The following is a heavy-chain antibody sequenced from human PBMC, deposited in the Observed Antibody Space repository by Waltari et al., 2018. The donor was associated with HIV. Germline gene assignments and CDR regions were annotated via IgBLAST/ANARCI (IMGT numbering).Heavy chain of an antibody. CDR1: GGSISSSSFY. CDR2: IYYSGST. D-gene: IGHD4-17*01. CDR3: ARPRRDYGDFDY. V-gene: IGHV4-39*01. J-gene: IGHJ4*02. Sequence: QLQLQESGPGLVKPSETLSLTCTVSGGSISSSSFYWGWIRQPPGKGLEWIGSIYYSGSTYYNPSLKSRVTISVDTSKNQFSLKLSSVTAADTAVYYCARPRRDYGDFDYWGQGTLVTVSS.